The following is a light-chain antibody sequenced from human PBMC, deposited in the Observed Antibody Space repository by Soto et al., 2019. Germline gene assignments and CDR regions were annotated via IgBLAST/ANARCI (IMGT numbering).Light chain of an antibody. J-gene: IGKJ4*01. V-gene: IGKV1-27*01. CDR2: ATS. CDR1: QGIAPY. CDR3: QKYNSAPLT. Sequence: DVQMTQSPSSLSAFVGDRVTITCRASQGIAPYLAWFQQKPGKVPKLLIYATSTLQSGVPSRFSGSGSGTDFTLTSSSLQPEDVGTYYCQKYNSAPLTFGGGTKVEI.